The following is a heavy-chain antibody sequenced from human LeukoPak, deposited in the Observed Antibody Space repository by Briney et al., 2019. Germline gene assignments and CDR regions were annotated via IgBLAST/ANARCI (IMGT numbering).Heavy chain of an antibody. Sequence: GGSLRLSCAASGFTFSSYGMSWVRQAPGKGLEWVSAISGSGGSTYYADSVKGRFTISRDNSTLYLQMNSLRAEDTAVYYCAKDNYRRSLNWFDPWGQGTLVTVSS. CDR3: AKDNYRRSLNWFDP. J-gene: IGHJ5*02. D-gene: IGHD4-11*01. CDR1: GFTFSSYG. CDR2: ISGSGGST. V-gene: IGHV3-23*01.